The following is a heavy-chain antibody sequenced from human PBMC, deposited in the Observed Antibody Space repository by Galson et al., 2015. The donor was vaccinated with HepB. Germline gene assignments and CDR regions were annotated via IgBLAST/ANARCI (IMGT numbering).Heavy chain of an antibody. Sequence: SLRLSCAASGFTFSGSAIHWVRQASGKGPEWVGRIRSKTTNYATSYVPSLKGRFTISRDDSKNMAYLHIKSLKTEDTAVYYCTRLGDFSGYSSRWGQGTLVTVS. CDR3: TRLGDFSGYSSR. J-gene: IGHJ4*02. V-gene: IGHV3-73*01. CDR1: GFTFSGSA. CDR2: IRSKTTNYAT. D-gene: IGHD6-19*01.